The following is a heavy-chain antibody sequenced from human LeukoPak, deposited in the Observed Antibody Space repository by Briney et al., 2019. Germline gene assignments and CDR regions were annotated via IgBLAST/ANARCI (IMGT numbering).Heavy chain of an antibody. D-gene: IGHD3-10*01. CDR1: GFTFSNYG. Sequence: PGRSLRLSCEASGFTFSNYGMHWVRQAPGKGLEWVAVVSYHGSDKYFADSVKGRFTISRDNSKNTVYLQMNSLRAEDTAVYYCARMAFMVRASPGFDYWGQRTQVTDSS. V-gene: IGHV3-30*03. J-gene: IGHJ4*02. CDR3: ARMAFMVRASPGFDY. CDR2: VSYHGSDK.